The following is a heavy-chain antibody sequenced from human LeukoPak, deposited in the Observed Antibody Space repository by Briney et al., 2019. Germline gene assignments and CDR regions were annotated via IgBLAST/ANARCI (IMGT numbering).Heavy chain of an antibody. V-gene: IGHV5-51*01. CDR1: GYMFTNYW. Sequence: GESLKISCKGCGYMFTNYWIGWVRQMPGRGLEWMGINYPGDSDIRYSPSFQGQVTISADKSLSTAYLQWSSLKASDTAMYYCVTGGSGSYYNPFDYWGQGTLVTVSS. J-gene: IGHJ4*02. CDR3: VTGGSGSYYNPFDY. D-gene: IGHD3-10*01. CDR2: NYPGDSDI.